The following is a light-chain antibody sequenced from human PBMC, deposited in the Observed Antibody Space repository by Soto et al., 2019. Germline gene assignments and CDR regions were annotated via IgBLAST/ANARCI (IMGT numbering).Light chain of an antibody. Sequence: EIVMTQSPATLSVSPGERATLSCRASQSVSSTLAWYQQKPGQAPRLLIYGASTRATGIPARFSGSGSGTEFTLTISSLQSEEFAVYYCQQYNNWPLSVGGGTKVDIK. V-gene: IGKV3-15*01. CDR1: QSVSST. CDR3: QQYNNWPLS. CDR2: GAS. J-gene: IGKJ4*01.